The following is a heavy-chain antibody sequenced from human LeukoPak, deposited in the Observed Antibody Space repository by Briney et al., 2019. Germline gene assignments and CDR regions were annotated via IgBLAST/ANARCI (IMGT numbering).Heavy chain of an antibody. J-gene: IGHJ6*02. CDR1: GDSISSYY. CDR2: VYYSGST. CDR3: ARDKGRSIVVRGYGMDV. D-gene: IGHD2-2*01. Sequence: SGTLSLTCTVSGDSISSYYWSWIRQPPGKGLEWIGYVYYSGSTNYNPSLKSRVTISLDTSKNQVSLKLSSVTAADTAVYYCARDKGRSIVVRGYGMDVWGQGTTVTVSS. V-gene: IGHV4-59*01.